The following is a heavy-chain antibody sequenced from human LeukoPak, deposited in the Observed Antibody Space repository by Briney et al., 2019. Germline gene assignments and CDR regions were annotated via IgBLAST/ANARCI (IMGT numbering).Heavy chain of an antibody. D-gene: IGHD1-26*01. CDR1: GYTFTSYY. Sequence: ASVKVSCKASGYTFTSYYMHWVRQAPGQGLEWMGIINPSGGSTSYAQKFQGRVTMTRDTSTSTVYMELSSLRSEDTAVCYCARAEPTFYSGSHNWFDPWGQGTLVTVSS. CDR3: ARAEPTFYSGSHNWFDP. CDR2: INPSGGST. V-gene: IGHV1-46*01. J-gene: IGHJ5*02.